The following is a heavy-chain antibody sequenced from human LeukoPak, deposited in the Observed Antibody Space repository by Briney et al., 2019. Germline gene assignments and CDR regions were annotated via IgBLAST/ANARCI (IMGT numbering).Heavy chain of an antibody. J-gene: IGHJ5*02. CDR1: GGSISSSSYY. CDR2: IYYSGST. Sequence: SETLSLTCTVSGGSISSSSYYWGWIRQPPGKGLEWIGSIYYSGSTYYNPSLKSRVTISVDTSKNQFSLKLSSVTAADTAVYYCARGDYSSGWYNWFDPWGQGTLVTVSS. D-gene: IGHD6-19*01. V-gene: IGHV4-39*01. CDR3: ARGDYSSGWYNWFDP.